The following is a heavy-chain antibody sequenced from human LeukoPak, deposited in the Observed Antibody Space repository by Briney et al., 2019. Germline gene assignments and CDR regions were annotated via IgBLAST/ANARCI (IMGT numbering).Heavy chain of an antibody. D-gene: IGHD6-19*01. Sequence: PGGSLRLSCAASGFTFSSYAMHWVRQAPGKGLEWVAVISYDGSNKYYADSVKGRFTISRDNSKNTLYLQMNSLRAEDTAVYYCARVPSMAVAGFYFDYWGQGTLVTVSS. CDR1: GFTFSSYA. CDR3: ARVPSMAVAGFYFDY. CDR2: ISYDGSNK. V-gene: IGHV3-30-3*01. J-gene: IGHJ4*02.